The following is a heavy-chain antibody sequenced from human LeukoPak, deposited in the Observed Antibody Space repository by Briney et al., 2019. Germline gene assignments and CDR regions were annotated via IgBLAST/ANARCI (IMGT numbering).Heavy chain of an antibody. V-gene: IGHV4-39*07. Sequence: SETLSLTCTVSGGSISSSSYYWGWIRQPPGKGLEWIGSIYYSGSTYYNPSLRSRVTISVDTSKNQFSLKLSSVTAADTAVYYCARSGRITMVRGVIATFDYWGQGALVTVSS. CDR1: GGSISSSSYY. CDR3: ARSGRITMVRGVIATFDY. D-gene: IGHD3-10*01. J-gene: IGHJ4*02. CDR2: IYYSGST.